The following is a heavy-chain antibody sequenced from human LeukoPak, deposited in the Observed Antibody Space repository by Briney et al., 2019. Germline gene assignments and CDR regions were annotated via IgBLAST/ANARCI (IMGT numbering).Heavy chain of an antibody. V-gene: IGHV3-11*04. D-gene: IGHD3-10*01. CDR1: GLTFSDYY. CDR3: ARVGHYGSGSYSGN. J-gene: IGHJ4*02. Sequence: GGSLRLSCAASGLTFSDYYMTWIRQAPGKGLEWVSYISSSGSSIYYADSVKGRFTISRDNAKNSLYLQMNSLRAEDTAVYYCARVGHYGSGSYSGNWGQGTLVTVSS. CDR2: ISSSGSSI.